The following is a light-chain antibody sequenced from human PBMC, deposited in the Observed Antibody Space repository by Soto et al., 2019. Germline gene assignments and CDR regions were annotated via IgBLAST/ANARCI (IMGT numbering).Light chain of an antibody. CDR2: QDS. J-gene: IGLJ1*01. V-gene: IGLV3-1*01. CDR3: QAWDSSTYV. CDR1: KLGDKY. Sequence: SYELTQPPSVSVSPGQTASITCSGDKLGDKYACWYQQKPGQSPVLVIYQDSKRPSGIPERFSGSNSGNTATLTISGTQAMDAADYYCQAWDSSTYVFGTGTKATVL.